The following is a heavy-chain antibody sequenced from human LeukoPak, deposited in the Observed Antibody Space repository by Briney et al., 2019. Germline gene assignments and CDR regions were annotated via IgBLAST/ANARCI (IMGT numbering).Heavy chain of an antibody. V-gene: IGHV3-7*01. J-gene: IGHJ6*03. D-gene: IGHD3-3*01. CDR1: GFTFSNYW. CDR3: ARDNGVVHGVYYMDV. Sequence: PGGSLRLSCAASGFTFSNYWMTWVRQAPGKGLEWVADIKQDGSEKLYVKSVRGRFIVSRDNAKMSLFLQLNSLRAEDTAVYYCARDNGVVHGVYYMDVWGKGTTVTVS. CDR2: IKQDGSEK.